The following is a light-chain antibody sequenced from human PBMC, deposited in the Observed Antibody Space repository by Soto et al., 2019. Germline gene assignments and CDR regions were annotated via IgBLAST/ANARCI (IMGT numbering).Light chain of an antibody. CDR3: QRYDSFRT. CDR1: QSVSNNY. J-gene: IGKJ1*01. V-gene: IGKV3-20*01. Sequence: EIVLTQSPCTLSLSPGERATLSCRASQSVSNNYLAWYQQKPGQAPRLLIYGASSRATGIPDRFSGSGSGTDFTLTITRLEPEYVAIYCCQRYDSFRTFGQGTKVDIK. CDR2: GAS.